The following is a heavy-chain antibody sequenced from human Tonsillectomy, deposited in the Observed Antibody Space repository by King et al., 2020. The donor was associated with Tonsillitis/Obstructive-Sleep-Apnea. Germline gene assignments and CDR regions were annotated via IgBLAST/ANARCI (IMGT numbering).Heavy chain of an antibody. Sequence: EVQLVESGGGLVKPGGSLRLSCAASGFTFNTYSMNWVRQAPGKGLEGVSSITSSSSYIYYADSVKGRFTISRDNAKNSLYLQMNSLRAEDTAVYYCARDPSRLIELWSYDAFDIWGQGTMVTVSS. CDR2: ITSSSSYI. D-gene: IGHD5-18*01. V-gene: IGHV3-21*01. J-gene: IGHJ3*02. CDR1: GFTFNTYS. CDR3: ARDPSRLIELWSYDAFDI.